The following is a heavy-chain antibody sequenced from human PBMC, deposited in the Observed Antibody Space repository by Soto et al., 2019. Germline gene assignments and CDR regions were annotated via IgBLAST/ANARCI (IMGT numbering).Heavy chain of an antibody. V-gene: IGHV1-2*02. CDR1: GYTFTDYY. D-gene: IGHD3-22*01. Sequence: ASVKVSCKTSGYTFTDYYMHWVRPAPGLGLEWLGWINPNTGATKYAQKFQGRVTMTMDTSTTTAYMELSRLRSDDTAVYFCARDWYYFDSSGYSKPVYYYYYGLDVWGQGTTVTVSS. J-gene: IGHJ6*02. CDR3: ARDWYYFDSSGYSKPVYYYYYGLDV. CDR2: INPNTGAT.